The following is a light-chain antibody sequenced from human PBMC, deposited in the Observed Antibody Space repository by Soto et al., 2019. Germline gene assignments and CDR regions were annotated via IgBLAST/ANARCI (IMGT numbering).Light chain of an antibody. CDR1: QSISGSY. Sequence: EIVLTQSPDTLSLSPGETAALSCRASQSISGSYLAWYQQRPGQAPRLLFYDASIRATGIPDRFRGSGSGTDFTLTISRLEPEDFAVYYCQQYGRSLKTFGQGTKVEIE. CDR3: QQYGRSLKT. V-gene: IGKV3-20*01. CDR2: DAS. J-gene: IGKJ1*01.